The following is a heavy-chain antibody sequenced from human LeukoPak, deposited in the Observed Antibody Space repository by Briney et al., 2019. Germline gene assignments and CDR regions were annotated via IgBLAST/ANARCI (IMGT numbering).Heavy chain of an antibody. V-gene: IGHV4-34*01. D-gene: IGHD6-13*01. CDR1: GGSISSGGYY. J-gene: IGHJ5*02. CDR2: INHSGST. CDR3: ARRQQLVRFGVTWFDP. Sequence: SETLSLTCAVSGGSISSGGYYWSWIRQPPGKGLEWIGEINHSGSTNYNPSLKSRVTISVDTSKNQFSLKLSSVTAADTAVYYCARRQQLVRFGVTWFDPWGQGTLVTVSS.